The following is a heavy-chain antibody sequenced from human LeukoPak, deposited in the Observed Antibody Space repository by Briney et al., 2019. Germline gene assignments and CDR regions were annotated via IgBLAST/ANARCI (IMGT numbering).Heavy chain of an antibody. CDR2: ISSSGSTI. Sequence: GGSLRLSCSASGFTFSSYEMNWVRQAPGKGLEWVSYISSSGSTIYYADSVKGRFTISRDNAKNSLYLQMNSLRAEDTAVYYCARDHVAYYYDSSGYLIWGQGTLVTVFS. D-gene: IGHD3-22*01. J-gene: IGHJ4*02. CDR3: ARDHVAYYYDSSGYLI. CDR1: GFTFSSYE. V-gene: IGHV3-48*03.